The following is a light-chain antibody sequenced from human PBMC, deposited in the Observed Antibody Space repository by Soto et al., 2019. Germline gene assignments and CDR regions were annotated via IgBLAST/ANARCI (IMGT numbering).Light chain of an antibody. J-gene: IGKJ1*01. CDR1: QSIANY. V-gene: IGKV1-5*03. CDR2: KAS. Sequence: IQVTQSPSSLSASVGDRVTITCRASQSIANYLNWYQQKPGKAPKLLIYKASTLKSGVPSRFSGSGSGTEFTLTISSLQPDDFATYYCQHYNSYSEAFGQGTKVELK. CDR3: QHYNSYSEA.